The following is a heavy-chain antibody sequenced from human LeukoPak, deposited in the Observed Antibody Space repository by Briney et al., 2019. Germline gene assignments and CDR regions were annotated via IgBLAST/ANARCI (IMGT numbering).Heavy chain of an antibody. CDR3: TRGSGRFEY. CDR1: GFTFGDFP. CDR2: IRAKAYGGTT. D-gene: IGHD2-15*01. V-gene: IGHV3-49*04. Sequence: GESLKISCAGSGFTFGDFPLTLVRQAPGKGLEWVGYIRAKAYGGTTEYAASVKGRFTISRDDSKRIAYLQMNSPQTEDTGIYYCTRGSGRFEYWGQGALVTVSS. J-gene: IGHJ4*02.